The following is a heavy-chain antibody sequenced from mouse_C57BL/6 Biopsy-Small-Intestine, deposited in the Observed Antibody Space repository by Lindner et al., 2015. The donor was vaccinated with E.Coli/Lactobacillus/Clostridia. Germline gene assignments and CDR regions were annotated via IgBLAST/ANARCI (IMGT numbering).Heavy chain of an antibody. V-gene: IGHV2-9-1*01. CDR2: IWTGGGT. D-gene: IGHD1-1*01. Sequence: VQLQESGPGLVAPSQSLSITCTVSGFSLTSYAISWVRQPPGKGLEWLGVIWTGGGTNYNSALKSRLSISKDNSKSQVFLKMNSLQTDDTARYYCARFYGSSYEGYWYFDVWGTGTTVTVSS. CDR1: GFSLTSYA. CDR3: ARFYGSSYEGYWYFDV. J-gene: IGHJ1*03.